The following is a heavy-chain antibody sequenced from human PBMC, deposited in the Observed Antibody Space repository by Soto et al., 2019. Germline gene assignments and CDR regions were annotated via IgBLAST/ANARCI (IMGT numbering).Heavy chain of an antibody. CDR3: AREASGYDF. D-gene: IGHD5-12*01. Sequence: SVKVSCKASGGTFSSFGISWVRQAPGQGLEWMGGIIPVFGRPNYAQRFRGRLTITADEATNTSYMELIDLTSEDTAVYYCAREASGYDFWGQGTQVTVSS. J-gene: IGHJ1*01. CDR2: IIPVFGRP. V-gene: IGHV1-69*13. CDR1: GGTFSSFG.